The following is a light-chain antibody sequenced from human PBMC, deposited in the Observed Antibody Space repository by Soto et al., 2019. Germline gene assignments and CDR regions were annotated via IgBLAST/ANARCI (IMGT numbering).Light chain of an antibody. CDR2: GNN. CDR1: RSNIGAGYD. V-gene: IGLV1-40*01. J-gene: IGLJ3*02. CDR3: TSYVGNDIWV. Sequence: QSVLTQPPSVSGAPGQRVTISCTGSRSNIGAGYDVHWYQQLPGTAPKLLIYGNNNRPSGVPDRFSGSKSGTSASLAITGLQAEDEADYYCTSYVGNDIWVFGGGTKVTVL.